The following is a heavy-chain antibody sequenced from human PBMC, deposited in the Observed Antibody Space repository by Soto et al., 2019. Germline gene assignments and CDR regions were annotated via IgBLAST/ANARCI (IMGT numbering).Heavy chain of an antibody. J-gene: IGHJ4*02. CDR3: TRYNGGDYSDY. CDR1: GFTFGDYA. V-gene: IGHV3-49*03. D-gene: IGHD1-20*01. CDR2: IRSKAYGGTT. Sequence: GGSLRLSCTASGFTFGDYAMSWFRQAPGKGLEWVGFIRSKAYGGTTEYAASVKGRFTISRGDSKSIAYLQMNSLKTEDTAVYYCTRYNGGDYSDYWGQGTLVTVSS.